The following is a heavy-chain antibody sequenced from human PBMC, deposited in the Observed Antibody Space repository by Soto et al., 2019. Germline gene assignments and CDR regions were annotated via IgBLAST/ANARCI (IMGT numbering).Heavy chain of an antibody. J-gene: IGHJ3*02. Sequence: QVQLVQSGAEVKKPGSSVKVSCKASGATLNTFINYGITLVRQAPGQGLEWMGGIIPVFDTANYAQKCQGKVTSSADECKRTAYMDLNSMRSEDTAVCDCGRGASTKTVVSMYNAFEIGGLGTMDTVSS. D-gene: IGHD1-20*01. V-gene: IGHV1-69*12. CDR1: GATLNTFINYG. CDR2: IIPVFDTA. CDR3: GRGASTKTVVSMYNAFEI.